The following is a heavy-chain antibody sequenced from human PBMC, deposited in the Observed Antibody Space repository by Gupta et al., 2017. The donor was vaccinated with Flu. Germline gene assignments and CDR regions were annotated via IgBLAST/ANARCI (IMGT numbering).Heavy chain of an antibody. J-gene: IGHJ4*02. CDR3: ARSKTQLGYCSSTSCYNEPFDY. Sequence: RQAPGQGLEWMGGIIPILGTANYAQKFQGRVTITADKSTSTAYMELSSLRSEDTAVYYCARSKTQLGYCSSTSCYNEPFDYGGQGTLVTVSS. D-gene: IGHD2-2*02. CDR2: IIPILGTA. V-gene: IGHV1-69*06.